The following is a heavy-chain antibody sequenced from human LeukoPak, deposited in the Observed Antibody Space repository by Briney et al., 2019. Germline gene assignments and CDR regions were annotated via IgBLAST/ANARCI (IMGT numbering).Heavy chain of an antibody. CDR3: AGSLDTAMVLAYSGY. CDR1: GFTFSSYA. J-gene: IGHJ4*02. D-gene: IGHD5-18*01. Sequence: PGGSLKLSCAASGFTFSSYAMSWVRQAPGKGLEWVSAISGSGGSTYYADSVKGRFTISRDNSKNTLYLQINSLRAEDTAVYYCAGSLDTAMVLAYSGYWGQGTLVTVSS. CDR2: ISGSGGST. V-gene: IGHV3-23*01.